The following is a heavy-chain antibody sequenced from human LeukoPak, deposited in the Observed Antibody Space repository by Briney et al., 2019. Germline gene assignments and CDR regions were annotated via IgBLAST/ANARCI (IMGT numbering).Heavy chain of an antibody. D-gene: IGHD1-26*01. CDR2: IYYSGST. CDR1: GGSISSGGYS. CDR3: ARDVGATSPFDY. V-gene: IGHV4-31*11. Sequence: PSETLSLTCAVSGGSISSGGYSWSWIRQHPGKGLEWIGYIYYSGSTYYNPSLKSRVTISVDTSKNQFSLKLSSVTAADTAVYYCARDVGATSPFDYWGQGTLVTVSS. J-gene: IGHJ4*02.